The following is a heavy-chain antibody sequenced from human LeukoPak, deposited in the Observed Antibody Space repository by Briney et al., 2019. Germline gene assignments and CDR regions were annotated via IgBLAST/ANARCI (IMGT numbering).Heavy chain of an antibody. CDR3: ARDYYDSSGYYYFDY. CDR1: GYTFTSYG. V-gene: IGHV1-18*01. Sequence: ASVKVSCKASGYTFTSYGISWVRQAPGQGLEWMGWISAYNGNTNYAQKLQGRVTMTTDTSTSTAYMELRSLRSNDTAVYYCARDYYDSSGYYYFDYWGPGTLVTVSS. D-gene: IGHD3-22*01. CDR2: ISAYNGNT. J-gene: IGHJ4*02.